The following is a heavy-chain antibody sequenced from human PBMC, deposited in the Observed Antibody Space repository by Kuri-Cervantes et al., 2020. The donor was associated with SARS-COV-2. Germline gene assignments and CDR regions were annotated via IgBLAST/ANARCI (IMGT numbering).Heavy chain of an antibody. J-gene: IGHJ4*02. CDR1: GGAVTTYNW. V-gene: IGHV4-4*02. CDR2: IFHDGST. D-gene: IGHD2-15*01. Sequence: GSLRLSCVVSGGAVTTYNWWTWVRQSPGKGLQWIGEIFHDGSTKFNPSLSLRGRVTMSLDKSKNQFSLNLTSVTAADTAVYYCARDLPGYCSGGSCGGQFGYWGQGTLVTVSS. CDR3: ARDLPGYCSGGSCGGQFGY.